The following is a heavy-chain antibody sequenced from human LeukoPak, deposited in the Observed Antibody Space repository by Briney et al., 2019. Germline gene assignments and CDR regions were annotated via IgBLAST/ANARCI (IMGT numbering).Heavy chain of an antibody. J-gene: IGHJ6*02. V-gene: IGHV3-30*18. CDR1: GFTFSSYA. D-gene: IGHD6-13*01. CDR3: AKTAADDYYYYGMDV. CDR2: ISYDGSNK. Sequence: GRSLRLSCAASGFTFSSYAMHWVRQAPGKGLEWVAVISYDGSNKYYADSVKGRFTISRDNSKNTLYLQMNSLRAEDTAVYYCAKTAADDYYYYGMDVWGQGTTVTVSS.